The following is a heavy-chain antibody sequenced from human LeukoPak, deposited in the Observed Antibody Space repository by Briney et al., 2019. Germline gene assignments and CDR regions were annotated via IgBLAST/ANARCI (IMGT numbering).Heavy chain of an antibody. Sequence: PGRSLRLSCAASGFTFSNYVLHWVRQAPGKGLEWVALISIEGSSKKYADSVKGRFTLSRDNSKNTVSLHMDSLGGDDTAVYYCARLGAVAKDIDFWGPGTLVSVSA. J-gene: IGHJ4*02. CDR1: GFTFSNYV. V-gene: IGHV3-30*01. CDR3: ARLGAVAKDIDF. D-gene: IGHD6-19*01. CDR2: ISIEGSSK.